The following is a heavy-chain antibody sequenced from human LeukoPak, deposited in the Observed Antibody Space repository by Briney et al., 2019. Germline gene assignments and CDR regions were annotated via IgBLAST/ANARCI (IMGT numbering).Heavy chain of an antibody. V-gene: IGHV4-59*01. CDR2: IYYSGST. CDR1: GGSISSYY. D-gene: IGHD4-17*01. Sequence: SETLSLTCTVSGGSISSYYWSWIRQPPGKGLEWIGYIYYSGSTNYNPSLKSRVTISVDTSKNQFTLKLSSVTAADTAVYYCAKNYGDYEYYYYGMDVWGQGTTVTVSS. J-gene: IGHJ6*02. CDR3: AKNYGDYEYYYYGMDV.